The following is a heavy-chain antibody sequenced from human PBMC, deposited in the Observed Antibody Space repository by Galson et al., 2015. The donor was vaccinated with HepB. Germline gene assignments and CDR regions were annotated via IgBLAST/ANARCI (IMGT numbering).Heavy chain of an antibody. D-gene: IGHD4-17*01. CDR3: AREWTVTTGIFDY. CDR1: GYTFTSYA. Sequence: SVKVSCKASGYTFTSYAMHWVRQAPGQRLEWMGWINAGNGNTKYSQKFQGRVTITRDTSASTAYMELSSLRSEDTAVYYCAREWTVTTGIFDYWGQGTLVTVSS. CDR2: INAGNGNT. J-gene: IGHJ4*02. V-gene: IGHV1-3*01.